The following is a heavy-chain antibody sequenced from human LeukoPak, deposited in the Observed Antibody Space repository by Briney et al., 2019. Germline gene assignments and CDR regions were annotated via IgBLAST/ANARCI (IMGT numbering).Heavy chain of an antibody. CDR1: GYSFTNYW. J-gene: IGHJ4*02. V-gene: IGHV5-51*01. CDR2: IYPGDSDT. Sequence: GESLKISCKGSGYSFTNYWIGWVRQVSGKGLDWMGIIYPGDSDTRTSPSFQGQVTISADKSISTAYLQWRSLKASDSAIYYCARQLDHDHFDYWGQGTLVTVSS. D-gene: IGHD1-1*01. CDR3: ARQLDHDHFDY.